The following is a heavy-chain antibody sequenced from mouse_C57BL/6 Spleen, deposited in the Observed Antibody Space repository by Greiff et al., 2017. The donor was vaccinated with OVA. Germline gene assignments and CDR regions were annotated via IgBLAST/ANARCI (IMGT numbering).Heavy chain of an antibody. J-gene: IGHJ4*01. D-gene: IGHD2-3*01. CDR3: ARFYDGYYRYAMDY. Sequence: QVQLQQSGPELVKPGASVKISCKASGYAFSSSWMNWVKQRPGKGLEWIGRIYPGDGDTNYNGKFKGKATLTADKSSSTAYMQLSSLTSEDSAVYFCARFYDGYYRYAMDYWGQGTSVTVSS. CDR2: IYPGDGDT. V-gene: IGHV1-82*01. CDR1: GYAFSSSW.